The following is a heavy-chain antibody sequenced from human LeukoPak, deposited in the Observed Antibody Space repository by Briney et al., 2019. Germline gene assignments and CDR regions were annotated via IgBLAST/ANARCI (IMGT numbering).Heavy chain of an antibody. Sequence: GGSLRLSCAASGFTFSSYWMSWVRQAPGKGLEWVANINQDGSEKYYVDSVKGRFTISRDNAENSLYLQMNSLRDEDTAVYYCARDPYSGGYGAYYYYYMDVWGKGTTVTVSS. J-gene: IGHJ6*03. CDR3: ARDPYSGGYGAYYYYYMDV. CDR1: GFTFSSYW. D-gene: IGHD6-19*01. CDR2: INQDGSEK. V-gene: IGHV3-7*01.